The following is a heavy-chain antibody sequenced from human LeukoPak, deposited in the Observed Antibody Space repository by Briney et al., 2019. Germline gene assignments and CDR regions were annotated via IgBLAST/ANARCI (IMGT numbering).Heavy chain of an antibody. CDR3: AKEDHYDSSGYLDY. CDR1: GFTFSSYG. D-gene: IGHD3-22*01. J-gene: IGHJ4*02. V-gene: IGHV3-30*18. CDR2: ISYDGSNK. Sequence: PGGSLRLSCAASGFTFSSYGMHWVRQAPGKGLEWVAVISYDGSNKYYADSVKGRFTISRDNSKNTLYLQMNSLRAEDTAVYYCAKEDHYDSSGYLDYWGQGTLVTVSS.